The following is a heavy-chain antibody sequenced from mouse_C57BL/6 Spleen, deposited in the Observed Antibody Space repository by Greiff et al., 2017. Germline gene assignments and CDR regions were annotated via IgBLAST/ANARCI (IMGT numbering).Heavy chain of an antibody. V-gene: IGHV5-9*01. J-gene: IGHJ2*01. D-gene: IGHD2-14*01. CDR2: ISGGGGNT. CDR3: ARQYRNRGFDY. Sequence: EVKVVESGGGLVKPGGSLKLSCAASGFTFSSYTMSWVRQTPEKRLEWVATISGGGGNTYYPDSVKGRFTISRDNAKNTLYLQMSSLRSEDTALYYCARQYRNRGFDYWGQGTTLTVSS. CDR1: GFTFSSYT.